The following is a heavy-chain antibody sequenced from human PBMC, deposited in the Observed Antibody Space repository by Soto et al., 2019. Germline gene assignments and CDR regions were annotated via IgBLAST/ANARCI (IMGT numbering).Heavy chain of an antibody. CDR1: GHTFNNYG. CDR3: ARDLSMGGTDAFDI. V-gene: IGHV1-18*01. Sequence: ASVKVSCKASGHTFNNYGFNWVRQAPGQGLEWMGWISAYNGNTKYAQKIQGRVTLTTDTSTNTAYMELRSLRSDDTAVYYCARDLSMGGTDAFDIWGQGTMVTVSS. CDR2: ISAYNGNT. J-gene: IGHJ3*02. D-gene: IGHD3-16*01.